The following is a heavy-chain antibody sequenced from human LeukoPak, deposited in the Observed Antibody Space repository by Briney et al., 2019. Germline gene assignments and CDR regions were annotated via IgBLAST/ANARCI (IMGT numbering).Heavy chain of an antibody. CDR2: ISYDGSNK. J-gene: IGHJ4*02. Sequence: GGSLRLSCAASGFTFSSYAMHWVRQAPGKGLEWVAVISYDGSNKYYADSVKGRFTISRDNSKNTLYLQMNSLRAEDTAVYYCARAYPIVVVTAAEEPLFDYWGQGTLVTVSS. CDR1: GFTFSSYA. CDR3: ARAYPIVVVTAAEEPLFDY. V-gene: IGHV3-30*04. D-gene: IGHD2-21*02.